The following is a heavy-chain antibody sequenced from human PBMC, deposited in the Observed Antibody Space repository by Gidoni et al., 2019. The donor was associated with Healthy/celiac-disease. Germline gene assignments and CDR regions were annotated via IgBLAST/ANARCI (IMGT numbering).Heavy chain of an antibody. Sequence: QVQLVQSGAEVKKPGSSVKVSCKSSGGTFSSYAISWVRQAPGQGLAWMGGIIPIFGTANYAQKFQGRVTITADESTSTAYMELSSLRSEDTAVYYCARCAVAGTPSPRFDYWGQGTLVTVSS. V-gene: IGHV1-69*01. CDR3: ARCAVAGTPSPRFDY. J-gene: IGHJ4*02. CDR1: GGTFSSYA. D-gene: IGHD6-19*01. CDR2: IIPIFGTA.